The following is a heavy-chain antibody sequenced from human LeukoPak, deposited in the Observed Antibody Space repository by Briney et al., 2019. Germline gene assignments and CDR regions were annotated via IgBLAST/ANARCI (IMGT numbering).Heavy chain of an antibody. CDR1: GFTFGDDG. J-gene: IGHJ4*02. Sequence: GRSLRLSCTASGFTFGDDGMSWFRQAPGKGLEWVAVISDDGSNKYYADSVKGRFTISRDNSKNTLYLQMNSPRAEDTAVYYCARARNYYDSSSYLWLNYFDYWGQGTLVTVSS. CDR3: ARARNYYDSSSYLWLNYFDY. CDR2: ISDDGSNK. D-gene: IGHD3-22*01. V-gene: IGHV3-30-3*01.